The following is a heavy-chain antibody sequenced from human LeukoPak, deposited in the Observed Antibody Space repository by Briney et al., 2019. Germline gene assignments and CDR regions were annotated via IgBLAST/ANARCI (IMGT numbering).Heavy chain of an antibody. CDR1: GFTFSSYW. Sequence: GGSLRLSCAASGFTFSSYWMHWVRQAPGKGLVWVSRINSDGSSTSYADSVKGRFTISRDNAKNTLYLQMNSPRAEDTAVYYCAREVVEDAFDIWGQGTMVTVSS. J-gene: IGHJ3*02. V-gene: IGHV3-74*01. CDR2: INSDGSST. D-gene: IGHD2-15*01. CDR3: AREVVEDAFDI.